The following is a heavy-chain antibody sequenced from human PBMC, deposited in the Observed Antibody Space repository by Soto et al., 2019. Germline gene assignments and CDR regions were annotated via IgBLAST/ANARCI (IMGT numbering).Heavy chain of an antibody. Sequence: QVQLQESGPGLVKPSGTLSLTCAVSGDSVSTHYWWSWVRQSPGKGLEWIGETHHSGSTHYNPSLNSRVTISVDXXKXDXXLKLTSVTAADTAVYYCARNGDCSSSRCNVGWFDPWGRGTLVTVSS. CDR1: GDSVSTHYW. V-gene: IGHV4-4*02. D-gene: IGHD2-2*01. CDR3: ARNGDCSSSRCNVGWFDP. J-gene: IGHJ5*02. CDR2: THHSGST.